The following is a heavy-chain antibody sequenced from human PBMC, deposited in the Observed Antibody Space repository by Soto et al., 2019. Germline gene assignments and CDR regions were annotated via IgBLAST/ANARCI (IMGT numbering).Heavy chain of an antibody. CDR2: INHSGST. V-gene: IGHV4-34*01. J-gene: IGHJ4*02. CDR1: GGSFSGYY. Sequence: QVQLQQWGAGLLKPSETLSLTCAVYGGSFSGYYWSWIRQPPGKGLEWIGEINHSGSTNYNPSLKSRVTISVDTSKNQFSLKLSSVTAADTAVYYCASGTIFGSPNADYWGQGTLVTVSS. CDR3: ASGTIFGSPNADY. D-gene: IGHD3-3*01.